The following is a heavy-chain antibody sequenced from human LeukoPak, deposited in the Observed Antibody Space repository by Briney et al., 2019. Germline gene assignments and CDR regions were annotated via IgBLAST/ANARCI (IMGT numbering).Heavy chain of an antibody. Sequence: SETLSLTCTVSGGSISSYYWSWIRQPPGKGLEWIGYIYYSGSTNYNPSLKSRVTISVDTSKNQFSLRLSSVTAADTAVYYCATNYYGSGSSSYSNWFDPWGQGTLVTVSS. D-gene: IGHD3-10*01. J-gene: IGHJ5*02. CDR3: ATNYYGSGSSSYSNWFDP. CDR2: IYYSGST. V-gene: IGHV4-59*01. CDR1: GGSISSYY.